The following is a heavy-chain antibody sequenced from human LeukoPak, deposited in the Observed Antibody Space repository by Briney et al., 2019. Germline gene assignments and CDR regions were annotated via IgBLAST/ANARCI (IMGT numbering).Heavy chain of an antibody. D-gene: IGHD3-3*01. J-gene: IGHJ3*02. Sequence: SETLSLTCTVSGGSISSSSYYWGWIRQPPGKGLEWIGSIYYSGSTYHNPSLKSRVTISVDTSKNQFSLKLSSVTAADTAVYYCAREAPYDFWSEAPNAFDIWGQGTMVTVSS. CDR2: IYYSGST. V-gene: IGHV4-39*07. CDR1: GGSISSSSYY. CDR3: AREAPYDFWSEAPNAFDI.